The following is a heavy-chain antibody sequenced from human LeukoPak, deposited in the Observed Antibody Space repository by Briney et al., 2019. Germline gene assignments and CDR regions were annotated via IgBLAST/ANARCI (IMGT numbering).Heavy chain of an antibody. V-gene: IGHV1-46*01. CDR1: GYTFISYY. J-gene: IGHJ4*02. CDR2: IDPSGGST. D-gene: IGHD5-24*01. Sequence: ASVKVSCKASGYTFISYYMHWVRQAPGQGLEWMGIIDPSGGSTSYAQKFQGRVTMTRDTSTSTVYMELSSLRSEDTAVYYCARDLLEYVEMATISSYGYWGQGTLVTVSS. CDR3: ARDLLEYVEMATISSYGY.